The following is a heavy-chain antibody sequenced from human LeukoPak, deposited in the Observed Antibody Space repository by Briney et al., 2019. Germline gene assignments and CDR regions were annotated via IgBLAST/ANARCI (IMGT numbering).Heavy chain of an antibody. Sequence: SETLSLTCTVSGGSISSSSYYWSWIRQPPGKGLEWIGYIYYSGSTNYNPSLKSRVTISVDTSKNQFSLKLSSVTAADTAVYYCARDYGGNSQSYYGMDVWGQGTTVTVSS. CDR3: ARDYGGNSQSYYGMDV. CDR1: GGSISSSSYY. CDR2: IYYSGST. J-gene: IGHJ6*02. V-gene: IGHV4-61*01. D-gene: IGHD4-23*01.